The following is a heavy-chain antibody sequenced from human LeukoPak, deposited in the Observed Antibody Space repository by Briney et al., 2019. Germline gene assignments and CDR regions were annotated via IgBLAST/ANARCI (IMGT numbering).Heavy chain of an antibody. J-gene: IGHJ3*01. CDR3: AKAKGGSDGNDCIDV. CDR1: GFTFNSYG. CDR2: ISYDGSNQ. D-gene: IGHD3-22*01. Sequence: GRSLSLSCAASGFTFNSYGMHWVRQAPGKGLEWVAVISYDGSNQYYADSVKGRFTISRDNSKNTLYLQMNSLRAEDTAVYYCAKAKGGSDGNDCIDVWSRRSMVTVSS. V-gene: IGHV3-30*18.